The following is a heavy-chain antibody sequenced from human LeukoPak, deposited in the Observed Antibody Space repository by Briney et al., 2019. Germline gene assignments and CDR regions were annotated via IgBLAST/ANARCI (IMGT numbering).Heavy chain of an antibody. J-gene: IGHJ4*02. CDR3: ARELDLYNWNYGGGYYFDY. CDR2: ISSSGSTI. D-gene: IGHD1-7*01. CDR1: GFTFSDYY. V-gene: IGHV3-11*04. Sequence: GGSLRLSCAASGFTFSDYYMSWIRQAPGKGLEWASYISSSGSTIYYADSVKGRFTISRDNAKNSLYLQMNSLRAEDTAVYYCARELDLYNWNYGGGYYFDYWGQGTLVTVSS.